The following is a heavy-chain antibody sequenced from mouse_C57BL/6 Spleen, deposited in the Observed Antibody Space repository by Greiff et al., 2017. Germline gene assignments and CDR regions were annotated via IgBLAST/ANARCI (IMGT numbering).Heavy chain of an antibody. CDR3: EREEYGNLYYIDY. D-gene: IGHD2-10*02. CDR2: IHPNSGST. CDR1: GYTFTSYW. J-gene: IGHJ2*01. Sequence: QVQLQQSGAELVKPGASVKLSCKASGYTFTSYWMHWVKQRPGQGLEWIGMIHPNSGSTNYNEKFKSKATLTVDKSSSTANMQLSSLTSEDAAIYYCEREEYGNLYYIDYWGQGTTLTVSS. V-gene: IGHV1-64*01.